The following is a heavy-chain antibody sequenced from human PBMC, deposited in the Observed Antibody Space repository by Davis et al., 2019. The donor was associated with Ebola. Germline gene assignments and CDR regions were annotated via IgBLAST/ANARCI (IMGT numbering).Heavy chain of an antibody. V-gene: IGHV1-18*01. CDR1: GYTFTNYG. Sequence: GESLKISCKASGYTFTNYGISWVRQAPGQGLEWMGWISAYNGKTNYAQMLQGGVTMTTDTSTSTAYMELRRLRSDDTAVYYCAREIGVFRVVRYDFWTGYLDYWGQGTLVTVSS. D-gene: IGHD3-3*01. J-gene: IGHJ4*02. CDR3: AREIGVFRVVRYDFWTGYLDY. CDR2: ISAYNGKT.